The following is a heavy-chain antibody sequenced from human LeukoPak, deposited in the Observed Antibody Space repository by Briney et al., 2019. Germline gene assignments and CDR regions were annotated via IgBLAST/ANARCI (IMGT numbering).Heavy chain of an antibody. D-gene: IGHD7-27*01. CDR1: GFTVSTSY. Sequence: GGSLRLSCAASGFTVSTSYMSWVRQAPGKGLEWVSVIYSGGSTYYADSVRGRFTISRDNSKNTMDLQMDSLRAEDTAVYYCAGSLGPLTEYWGQGTLVTVSS. CDR3: AGSLGPLTEY. V-gene: IGHV3-53*01. CDR2: IYSGGST. J-gene: IGHJ4*02.